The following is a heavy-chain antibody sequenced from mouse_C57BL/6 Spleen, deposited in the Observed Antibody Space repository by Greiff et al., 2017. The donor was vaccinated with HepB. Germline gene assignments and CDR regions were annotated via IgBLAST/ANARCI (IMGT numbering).Heavy chain of an antibody. J-gene: IGHJ1*03. CDR2: INPNYGTT. CDR1: GYSFTDYN. CDR3: ARSLDYGDWYFDV. D-gene: IGHD2-4*01. V-gene: IGHV1-39*01. Sequence: VQLKDSGPELVKPGASVKISCKASGYSFTDYNMNWVKQSNGKSLEWIGVINPNYGTTSYNQKFKGKATLTVDQSASTAYMQLNSLTSEDSAVYYCARSLDYGDWYFDVWGTGTTVTVSS.